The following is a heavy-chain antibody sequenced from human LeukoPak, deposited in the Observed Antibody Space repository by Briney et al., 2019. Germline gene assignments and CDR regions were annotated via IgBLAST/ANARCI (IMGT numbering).Heavy chain of an antibody. Sequence: SETLSLTCTVYGGSFSGYYWSWIRQPPGKGLEWIGEINHSGRKNYNPPLKSRVTLSLNTSKNQLSLQLRAVNAAGTAVYYCAREGGPANSSDYWGQGTLVTVSS. CDR1: GGSFSGYY. D-gene: IGHD4/OR15-4a*01. CDR3: AREGGPANSSDY. V-gene: IGHV4-34*01. J-gene: IGHJ4*02. CDR2: INHSGRK.